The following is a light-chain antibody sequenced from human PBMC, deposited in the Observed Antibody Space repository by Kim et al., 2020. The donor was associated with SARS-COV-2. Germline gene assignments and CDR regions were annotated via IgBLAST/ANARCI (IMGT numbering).Light chain of an antibody. Sequence: SHGESATLSCRASQSVSSYLAWYQQTPGQAPRLLIYDASTRATGIPARFSGSGSGTEFTLTISSLQSEDFAVYYCQQYNNWPPITFGQGTRLEIK. V-gene: IGKV3-15*01. CDR2: DAS. J-gene: IGKJ5*01. CDR1: QSVSSY. CDR3: QQYNNWPPIT.